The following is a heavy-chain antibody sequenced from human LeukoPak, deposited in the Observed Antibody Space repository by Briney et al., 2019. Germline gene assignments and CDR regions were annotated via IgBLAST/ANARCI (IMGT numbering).Heavy chain of an antibody. CDR1: GFTFRSYA. Sequence: PGGSLRLSCAASGFTFRSYAMSWVRQAPARGLEWVSAVSGSGDNTYYADSVKGRFTISRDNSKNTLYLHMSSLRAEDTAVYYCACTAYYYYYLDVWGKGTTVTVSS. V-gene: IGHV3-23*01. J-gene: IGHJ6*03. D-gene: IGHD5-18*01. CDR3: ACTAYYYYYLDV. CDR2: VSGSGDNT.